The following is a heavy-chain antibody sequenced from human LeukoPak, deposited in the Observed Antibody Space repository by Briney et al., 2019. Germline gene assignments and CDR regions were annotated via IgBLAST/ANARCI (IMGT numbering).Heavy chain of an antibody. CDR3: AKYRTAARDAFDI. V-gene: IGHV3-23*01. CDR2: ISGSGGST. Sequence: HPGGSLRLSCAASGFTFSSYAMSWVRQAPGKGLEWVSAISGSGGSTYYADSVKGRFTISRDNSKNTLYLQMNSLRAEDTAIYYCAKYRTAARDAFDIWGQGTMLTVSS. J-gene: IGHJ3*02. CDR1: GFTFSSYA. D-gene: IGHD2-8*02.